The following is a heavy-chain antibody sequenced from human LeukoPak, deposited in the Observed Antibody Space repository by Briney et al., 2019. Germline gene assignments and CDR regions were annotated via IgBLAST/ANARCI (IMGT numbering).Heavy chain of an antibody. CDR3: ARSMVRGVIIAYFDY. D-gene: IGHD3-10*01. CDR1: GFTFSSYE. Sequence: GGSLRLSCAASGFTFSSYEMNWVRQAPGKGLEWVSYISSSGSTIYYADSVKGRFTISRDNSKNTLYHQMNSLRAEDTAVYYCARSMVRGVIIAYFDYWGQGTLVTVSS. J-gene: IGHJ4*02. CDR2: ISSSGSTI. V-gene: IGHV3-48*03.